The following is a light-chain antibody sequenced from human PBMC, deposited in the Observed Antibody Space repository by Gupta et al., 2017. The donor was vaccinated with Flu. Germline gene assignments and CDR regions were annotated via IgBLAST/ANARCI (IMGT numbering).Light chain of an antibody. Sequence: VECRVTISWQERQTNNNYLRWYQQRPGEAPKLLIYDASTLEAGVPSRLRGSGSGTDFTLTITSLQSEDIATYYCQQYATVALTFGPGTKVEIK. CDR1: QTNNNY. J-gene: IGKJ1*01. V-gene: IGKV1-33*01. CDR2: DAS. CDR3: QQYATVALT.